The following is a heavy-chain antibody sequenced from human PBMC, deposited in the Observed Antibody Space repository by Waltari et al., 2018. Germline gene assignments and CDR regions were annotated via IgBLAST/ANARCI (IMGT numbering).Heavy chain of an antibody. CDR1: GGSLSGYY. V-gene: IGHV4-34*02. Sequence: QVQLQQWGAGLLKPSETLSLTCGVYGGSLSGYYWSWLRQPPGRGLEWIGETHDSGITNYNPSLKNRLTISMDMSKNQFSLRLSSVTAADTAAYYCTRGAAKAVAGTFWFDPWGQGTLVTVSS. CDR3: TRGAAKAVAGTFWFDP. J-gene: IGHJ5*02. CDR2: THDSGIT. D-gene: IGHD6-19*01.